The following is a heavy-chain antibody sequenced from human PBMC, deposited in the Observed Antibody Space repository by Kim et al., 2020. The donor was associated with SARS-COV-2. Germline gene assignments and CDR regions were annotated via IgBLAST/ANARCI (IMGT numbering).Heavy chain of an antibody. V-gene: IGHV4-34*01. Sequence: SETLSLTCAVYGRSFSGYYWSWIRQPPGKGLEWIGEINHSGSTNYNPSLKSRVTISVDTSKNQFSLKLSSVTAADTAVYYCARGVSSGWTKFDYWGQGTLVTVSS. CDR1: GRSFSGYY. CDR3: ARGVSSGWTKFDY. CDR2: INHSGST. D-gene: IGHD6-19*01. J-gene: IGHJ4*02.